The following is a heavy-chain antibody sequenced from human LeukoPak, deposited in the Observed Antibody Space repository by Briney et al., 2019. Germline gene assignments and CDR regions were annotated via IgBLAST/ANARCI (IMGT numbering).Heavy chain of an antibody. CDR1: GGSISSYY. J-gene: IGHJ4*02. CDR2: IYYTGIT. Sequence: SETLSLTCTVSGGSISSYYWSWIRQPPGKGLEWLGYIYYTGITSYNPSLKSRVTISVDTSKNQFSLKLNSVTATDTAVYYCARGRSSGIAALAYFVYWGQGNLVTVSS. V-gene: IGHV4-59*01. CDR3: ARGRSSGIAALAYFVY. D-gene: IGHD6-6*01.